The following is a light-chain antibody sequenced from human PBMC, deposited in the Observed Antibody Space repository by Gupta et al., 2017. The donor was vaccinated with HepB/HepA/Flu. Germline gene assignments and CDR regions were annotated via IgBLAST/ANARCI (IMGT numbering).Light chain of an antibody. CDR1: SSDVGDYQY. CDR3: SSYTTRSTKV. CDR2: DVI. V-gene: IGLV2-14*03. Sequence: QSAPTQPASVPGSPGQSITISCTGTSSDVGDYQYVSWYQQHPGKASKLIIDDVINRPASVSNRSAGSKSGNTAFLTTALLQAEDEADYCCSSYTTRSTKVFGGGTKLTVL. J-gene: IGLJ3*02.